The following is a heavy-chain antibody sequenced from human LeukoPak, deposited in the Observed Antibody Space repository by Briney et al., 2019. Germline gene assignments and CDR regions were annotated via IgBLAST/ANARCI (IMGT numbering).Heavy chain of an antibody. CDR3: ARARDILTGYDQYYFDY. V-gene: IGHV1-69*05. Sequence: ASVKVSCKASGGTFSSYAISWVRQAPGQGLEWMGGIIPIFGTANYAQKFQGRVTITTDGSTSTAYMELSSLRSEDTAVYYCARARDILTGYDQYYFDYWGQGTLVTVSS. D-gene: IGHD3-9*01. J-gene: IGHJ4*02. CDR1: GGTFSSYA. CDR2: IIPIFGTA.